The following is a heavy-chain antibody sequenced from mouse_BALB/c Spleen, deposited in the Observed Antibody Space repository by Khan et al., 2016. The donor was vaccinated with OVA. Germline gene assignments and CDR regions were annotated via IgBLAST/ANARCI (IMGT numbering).Heavy chain of an antibody. CDR1: GYTFTSYW. D-gene: IGHD1-1*01. CDR2: INPSTVYS. V-gene: IGHV1-7*01. CDR3: ANHGSSAGGFGC. J-gene: IGHJ3*01. Sequence: QVQLQQSGAELAKPGASVKMSCKASGYTFTSYWMHWVKQRPGQGLEWIGYINPSTVYSEYNQKFKDKATLTADKSSSTAYMQLCSLTSDDSAVYYCANHGSSAGGFGCWGQGTLVTVSA.